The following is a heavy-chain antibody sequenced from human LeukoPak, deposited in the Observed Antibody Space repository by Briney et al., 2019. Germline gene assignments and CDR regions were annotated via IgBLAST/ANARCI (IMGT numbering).Heavy chain of an antibody. CDR2: ISGSGGST. J-gene: IGHJ3*02. Sequence: PTGGTLRLSCAASGFTFSSYGMSWVRQAPGKGLEWVSAISGSGGSTYYADSVKGRFTISRDNAKNSLYLQMNSLRAEDTGVFYCAREVRVRGVGAFDIWGQGTMVTVSS. CDR3: AREVRVRGVGAFDI. CDR1: GFTFSSYG. D-gene: IGHD3-10*01. V-gene: IGHV3-23*01.